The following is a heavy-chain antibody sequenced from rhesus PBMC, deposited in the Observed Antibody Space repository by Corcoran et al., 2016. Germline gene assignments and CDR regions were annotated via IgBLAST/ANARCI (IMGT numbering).Heavy chain of an antibody. V-gene: IGHV4-99*01. J-gene: IGHJ4*01. Sequence: QVQLQESGPGLVKPSETLSLTCAFSGYSISMVSYWCWIRQPPRKGLEYIGYISGSSGSPNYKPSLKSRVTISKDTSKNQFSLKLSSVTAADTAVYYCARLAAAGSIFDYWGQGVLVTVSS. CDR2: ISGSSGSP. CDR1: GYSISMVSY. D-gene: IGHD6-31*01. CDR3: ARLAAAGSIFDY.